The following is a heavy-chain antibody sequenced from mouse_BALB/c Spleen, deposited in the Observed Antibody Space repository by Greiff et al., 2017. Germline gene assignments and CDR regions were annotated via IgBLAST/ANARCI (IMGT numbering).Heavy chain of an antibody. Sequence: VQLQQSGAELMKPGASVKISCKATGYTFSSYWIEWVKQRPGHGLEWIGEILPGSGSTNYNEKFKGKATFTADTSSNTAYMQLSSLTSEDSAVYYCARGITTATSYWYFDVWGAGTTVTVSS. D-gene: IGHD1-2*01. CDR2: ILPGSGST. CDR1: GYTFSSYW. V-gene: IGHV1-9*01. J-gene: IGHJ1*01. CDR3: ARGITTATSYWYFDV.